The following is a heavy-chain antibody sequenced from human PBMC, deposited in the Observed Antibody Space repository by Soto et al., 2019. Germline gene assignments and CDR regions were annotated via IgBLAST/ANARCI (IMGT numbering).Heavy chain of an antibody. CDR3: AGSMSLAGDY. D-gene: IGHD1-26*01. Sequence: QVQLVQSGAEVKKPGASVKVSCKASGYTFTSYAMHWVRQAPGQRLEWMGWINAGNGNTKYSQKFQGRVTITRDTSANTGFMGLSSLRSEDTALYYCAGSMSLAGDYWGQGTLVTVSS. J-gene: IGHJ4*02. CDR1: GYTFTSYA. V-gene: IGHV1-3*01. CDR2: INAGNGNT.